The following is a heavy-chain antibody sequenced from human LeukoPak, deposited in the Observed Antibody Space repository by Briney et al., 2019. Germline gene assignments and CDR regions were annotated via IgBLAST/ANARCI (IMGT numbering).Heavy chain of an antibody. J-gene: IGHJ4*02. D-gene: IGHD3-3*01. V-gene: IGHV3-23*01. CDR2: ISGSGGST. Sequence: GGSLRLSCAASGFTFSSYAMSWVRQAPGKGLQWVSGISGSGGSTYYADSVKGRFTISRDNSKNTLYLQMNSLRAEDTAVYYCAKDPFGVLITYSDYWGQGTLVTVSS. CDR3: AKDPFGVLITYSDY. CDR1: GFTFSSYA.